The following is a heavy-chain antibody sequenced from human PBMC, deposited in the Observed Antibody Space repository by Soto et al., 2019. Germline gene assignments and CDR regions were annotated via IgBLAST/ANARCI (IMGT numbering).Heavy chain of an antibody. CDR3: GKVGYRRSWNILHSYYMDV. Sequence: PGGSLRLSCAASGFTFSSYAMIWVRQAPGKGLEWVSAISCSGGNTYYADSVKGRFTISRDNSKNTLYLQTNNLRAEDTAVYYCGKVGYRRSWNILHSYYMDVWGQGTTVTVSS. CDR1: GFTFSSYA. V-gene: IGHV3-23*01. D-gene: IGHD6-13*01. CDR2: ISCSGGNT. J-gene: IGHJ6*02.